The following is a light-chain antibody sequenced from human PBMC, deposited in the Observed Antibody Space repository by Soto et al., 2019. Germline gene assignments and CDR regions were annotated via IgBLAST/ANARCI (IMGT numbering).Light chain of an antibody. V-gene: IGKV3-15*01. CDR2: GAS. CDR1: QSVSSY. Sequence: EIVMTQSPATLSVSPGERATLSCRASQSVSSYLAWYQQKPGQAPRLLIYGASTRATGVPARFSGSGSGTDFTLTISSLQSEDFAVYYCQQCNDWPLITFGHGTRLEAK. CDR3: QQCNDWPLIT. J-gene: IGKJ5*01.